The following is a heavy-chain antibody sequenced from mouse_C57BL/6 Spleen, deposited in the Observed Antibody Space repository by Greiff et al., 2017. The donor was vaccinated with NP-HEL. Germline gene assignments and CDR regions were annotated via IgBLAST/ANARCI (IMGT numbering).Heavy chain of an antibody. CDR1: GYTFTSYW. J-gene: IGHJ4*01. CDR3: ARWGYYGSSPHYYAMDY. Sequence: QVQLQQSGAELVRPGTSVKLSCKASGYTFTSYWMHWVKQRPGQGLEWIGVIDPSDSYTNYNQKFKGKATLTVDTSSSTAYMQLSSLTSEDSAVYYCARWGYYGSSPHYYAMDYWGQGTSVTVSS. V-gene: IGHV1-59*01. CDR2: IDPSDSYT. D-gene: IGHD1-1*01.